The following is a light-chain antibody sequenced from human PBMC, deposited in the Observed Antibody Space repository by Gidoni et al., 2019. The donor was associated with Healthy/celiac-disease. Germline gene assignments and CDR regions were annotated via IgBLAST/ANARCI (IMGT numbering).Light chain of an antibody. Sequence: DIHFTQSPSLLSASVGERVTITCRARQGISSYLAWYQQKPGKAPKLLIYDASTLQSGVPSRFSGSGSGTEFTLTISSLQPEDFATYYCQQLNSYARTFGGGTKVEIK. V-gene: IGKV1-9*01. J-gene: IGKJ4*02. CDR2: DAS. CDR1: QGISSY. CDR3: QQLNSYART.